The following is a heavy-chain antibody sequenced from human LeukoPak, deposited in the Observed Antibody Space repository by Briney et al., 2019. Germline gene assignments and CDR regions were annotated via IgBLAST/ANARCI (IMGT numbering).Heavy chain of an antibody. Sequence: SVKVSCKASGGTFSSYAISWVRQAPGQGLEWMGGIIPIFGTANYAQKFRGRVTITADKSTRTAYMELSSLRSEDTAVYYCAREYSGSSYTFDYWGQGTLVTVSS. CDR1: GGTFSSYA. CDR2: IIPIFGTA. D-gene: IGHD1-26*01. CDR3: AREYSGSSYTFDY. J-gene: IGHJ4*02. V-gene: IGHV1-69*06.